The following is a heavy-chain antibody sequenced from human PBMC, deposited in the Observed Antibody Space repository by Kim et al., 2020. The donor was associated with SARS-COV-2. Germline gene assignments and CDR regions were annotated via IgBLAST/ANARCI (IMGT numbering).Heavy chain of an antibody. V-gene: IGHV4-34*01. CDR1: GGSFSGYY. Sequence: SETLSLTCAVYGGSFSGYYWSWIRQPPGKGLEWIGEINHSGSTNYNPSLKSRVTISVDTPKNQFSLKLSSVTAADTAVYYCARGRFSSSWLSNWFDPWGQGTLVTVSS. CDR2: INHSGST. D-gene: IGHD6-13*01. J-gene: IGHJ5*02. CDR3: ARGRFSSSWLSNWFDP.